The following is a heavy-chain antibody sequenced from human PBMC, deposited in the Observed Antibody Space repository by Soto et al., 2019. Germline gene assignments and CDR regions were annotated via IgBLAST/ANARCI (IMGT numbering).Heavy chain of an antibody. CDR2: IYYSGST. CDR3: ARDRYCSGGSCYSALRNWFDP. CDR1: GGSISSGGYY. D-gene: IGHD2-15*01. Sequence: PSETLSLTCTVSGGSISSGGYYWSWIRQHPGKGLEWIGYIYYSGSTYYNPSLKSRVTISVDTSKNQFSLKLSSVTAADTAVYYCARDRYCSGGSCYSALRNWFDPWGQGTLVTVS. V-gene: IGHV4-31*03. J-gene: IGHJ5*02.